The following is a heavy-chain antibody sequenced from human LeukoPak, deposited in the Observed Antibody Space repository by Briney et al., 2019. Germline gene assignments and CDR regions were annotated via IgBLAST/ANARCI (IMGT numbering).Heavy chain of an antibody. V-gene: IGHV4-59*08. CDR2: IYYSGST. CDR3: SKHPQFFACLCFDS. J-gene: IGHJ4*02. CDR1: GGSISSYY. Sequence: SETLSLTCTVSGGSISSYYWSWIRQPPGKGLEWIGYIYYSGSTNYNPSLKSRVTISVDTSKNQFSLKLSSVTAADTAVYYCSKHPQFFACLCFDSWARGPLATVSS. D-gene: IGHD3/OR15-3a*01.